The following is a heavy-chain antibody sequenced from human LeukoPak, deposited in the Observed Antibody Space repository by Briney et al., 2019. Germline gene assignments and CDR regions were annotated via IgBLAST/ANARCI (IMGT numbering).Heavy chain of an antibody. CDR1: GGSISSASNS. D-gene: IGHD6-19*01. J-gene: IGHJ4*02. CDR2: IYYSGST. CDR3: ARSTDGTTSSGWYVDY. V-gene: IGHV4-39*01. Sequence: PSETLSLTCAVSGGSISSASNSWGWIRQPPGKGLEWIGTIYYSGSTYYNPSLKSRVTISIDTSKNQFSLRLSSVTAADTAVFYCARSTDGTTSSGWYVDYWGQGTLVTVSS.